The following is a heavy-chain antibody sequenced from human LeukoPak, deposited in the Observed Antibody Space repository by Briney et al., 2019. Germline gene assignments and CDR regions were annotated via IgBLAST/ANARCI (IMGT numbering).Heavy chain of an antibody. Sequence: GGSLRLSCVASGFTFSSYDMHWVRQAPGRGLECVSAIGIAGDTYYPDSVKGRFTISRENAKNSMYLQMNSLKDGDTAVYYCIRGGIQVSGIDAFDIWGQGTMVTVSS. CDR2: IGIAGDT. CDR3: IRGGIQVSGIDAFDI. CDR1: GFTFSSYD. J-gene: IGHJ3*02. D-gene: IGHD5/OR15-5a*01. V-gene: IGHV3-13*01.